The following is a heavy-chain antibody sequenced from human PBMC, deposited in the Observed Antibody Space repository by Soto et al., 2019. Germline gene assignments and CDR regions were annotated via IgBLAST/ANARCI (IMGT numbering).Heavy chain of an antibody. CDR3: ASGTLVAGPFDALDI. CDR1: GGSINGASYY. D-gene: IGHD6-19*01. Sequence: HLQLQESGPGLVKPSETLSLTCTVSGGSINGASYYWDWIRQSPGKGLEWIGNIHYRRNTYYNPSLKSRVTISVDTSKNQFSLRLSSVTAADTAVYYCASGTLVAGPFDALDIWGQGTMVTVSS. J-gene: IGHJ3*02. CDR2: IHYRRNT. V-gene: IGHV4-39*01.